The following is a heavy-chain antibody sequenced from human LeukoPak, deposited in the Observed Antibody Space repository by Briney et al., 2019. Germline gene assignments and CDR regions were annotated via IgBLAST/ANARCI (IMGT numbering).Heavy chain of an antibody. J-gene: IGHJ4*02. V-gene: IGHV3-15*01. CDR3: TTDGTSYYDSSYETPGGSDY. Sequence: GGSLRLSCAASGFTFSNAWMSWVRQAPGKGLEWVGRIKSKTDGGTTDYAAPVKGRFTISRDDSKNTLYLQMNSLKTEDTAVYYCTTDGTSYYDSSYETPGGSDYWGQGTLVTVSS. CDR2: IKSKTDGGTT. CDR1: GFTFSNAW. D-gene: IGHD3-22*01.